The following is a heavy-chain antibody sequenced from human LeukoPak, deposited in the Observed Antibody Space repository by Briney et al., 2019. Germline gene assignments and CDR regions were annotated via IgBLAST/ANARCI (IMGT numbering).Heavy chain of an antibody. D-gene: IGHD4-17*01. CDR2: ISYDGSNK. J-gene: IGHJ4*02. CDR1: GFTFSSYA. Sequence: GRSLRLSCAASGFTFSSYAMHWVRQAPGKGLEWVAGISYDGSNKYYADSVKGRFTISRDNSKNTLYLQMNSLRAEDTAVYYCARGNYGEALGYWGQGTLVTVSS. V-gene: IGHV3-30-3*01. CDR3: ARGNYGEALGY.